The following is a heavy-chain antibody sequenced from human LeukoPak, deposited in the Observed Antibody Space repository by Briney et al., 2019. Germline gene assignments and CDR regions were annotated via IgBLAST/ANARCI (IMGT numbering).Heavy chain of an antibody. Sequence: GGSLRLSCAASGFTFNNYWMHWVRQAPGKGLVWVSRINTDGSSTTYADSVKGRFTISRDNAKNTLYLQMNSLRAEDTAVYYCARGDIVATTRRTSYYYYGMDVWGQGTTVTVSS. V-gene: IGHV3-74*01. CDR2: INTDGSST. CDR1: GFTFNNYW. CDR3: ARGDIVATTRRTSYYYYGMDV. J-gene: IGHJ6*02. D-gene: IGHD5-12*01.